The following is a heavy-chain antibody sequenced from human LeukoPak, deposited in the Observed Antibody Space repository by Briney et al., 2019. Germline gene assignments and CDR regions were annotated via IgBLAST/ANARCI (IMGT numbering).Heavy chain of an antibody. Sequence: SGTLSLTCDVSGGSISNTNWWSWVRQPPGQGLEWIGEINHSGSTNYNPSLKSRVTISVDTSKNQVSLKLSSVTAADTAVYYCATKLGYCSGGSCYSDKWFDPWGQGTLVTVAS. V-gene: IGHV4-4*02. J-gene: IGHJ5*02. D-gene: IGHD2-15*01. CDR3: ATKLGYCSGGSCYSDKWFDP. CDR1: GGSISNTNW. CDR2: INHSGST.